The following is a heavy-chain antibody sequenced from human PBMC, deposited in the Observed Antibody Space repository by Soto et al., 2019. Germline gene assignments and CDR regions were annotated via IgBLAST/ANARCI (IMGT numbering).Heavy chain of an antibody. J-gene: IGHJ4*02. Sequence: AGGSLRLSCAASGFTVSNNYMTWVRQAPGKGLEWVSVIYSGGTTYYADSVKGRFTISRDNSKNTVYLQMNNLRAEDTAVYYCARMDILTGYLTSYFEFWGQGTLVTVSS. CDR2: IYSGGTT. D-gene: IGHD3-9*01. CDR3: ARMDILTGYLTSYFEF. V-gene: IGHV3-53*01. CDR1: GFTVSNNY.